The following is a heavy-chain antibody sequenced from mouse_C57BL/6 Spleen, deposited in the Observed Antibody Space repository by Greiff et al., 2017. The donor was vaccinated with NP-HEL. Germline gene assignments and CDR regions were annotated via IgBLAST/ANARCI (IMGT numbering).Heavy chain of an antibody. D-gene: IGHD2-1*01. Sequence: EVQLQQSGAELVKPGASVQLSCTASGFNIKDYYMHWVKQRTEQGLEWIGRIDPEDGETKYAPKFQGKATITAANTSNTSYLQLSSLTSEDTAVYYCARAYGNYDYAMDYWGQGTSVTVSS. CDR1: GFNIKDYY. V-gene: IGHV14-2*01. J-gene: IGHJ4*01. CDR3: ARAYGNYDYAMDY. CDR2: IDPEDGET.